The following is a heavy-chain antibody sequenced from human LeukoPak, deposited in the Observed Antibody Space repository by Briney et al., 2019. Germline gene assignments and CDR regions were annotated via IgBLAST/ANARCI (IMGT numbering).Heavy chain of an antibody. CDR3: ARDKGHAETDTNFDY. CDR1: GGSITIYN. J-gene: IGHJ4*02. V-gene: IGHV4-4*07. D-gene: IGHD5-18*01. CDR2: IYASGST. Sequence: SETLSLTCTVSGGSITIYNCSWVRQPAGKGLEWIGRIYASGSTYYNPSLNRRVTMSVDTSKSQFSLRLNFVTAADTAVYYCARDKGHAETDTNFDYWGQGTLVTVSS.